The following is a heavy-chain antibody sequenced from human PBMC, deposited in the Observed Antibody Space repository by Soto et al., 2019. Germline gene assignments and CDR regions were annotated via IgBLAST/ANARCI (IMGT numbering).Heavy chain of an antibody. CDR1: GGTFSSYA. D-gene: IGHD6-13*01. CDR3: ARSRPGQPTSINWFDP. CDR2: IIPIFGTA. Sequence: SVKVSCKASGGTFSSYAISWVRQAPGQGLEWMGGIIPIFGTANYAQKFQGRVTITADESTSTAYMELSSLRSEDTAVHYCARSRPGQPTSINWFDPWGQGTLVTVSS. V-gene: IGHV1-69*13. J-gene: IGHJ5*02.